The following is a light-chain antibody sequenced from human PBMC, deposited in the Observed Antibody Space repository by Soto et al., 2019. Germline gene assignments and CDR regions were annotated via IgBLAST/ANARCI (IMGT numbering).Light chain of an antibody. CDR1: QSVDSRY. V-gene: IGKV3D-15*01. CDR3: QQYNSWPLT. CDR2: DIF. Sequence: EIVLTQSPGTLSLSPGERATLSCWASQSVDSRYLAWYQQKPGQAPRLVIYDIFTRATGVPTRISGSGSGTEFTLTISSLQSEDFAVYYCQQYNSWPLTFGGGTKVDIK. J-gene: IGKJ4*01.